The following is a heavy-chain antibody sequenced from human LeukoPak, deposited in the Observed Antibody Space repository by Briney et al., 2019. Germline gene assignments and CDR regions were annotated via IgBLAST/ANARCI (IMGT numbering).Heavy chain of an antibody. CDR2: ISWNSGSI. J-gene: IGHJ4*02. D-gene: IGHD5-12*01. CDR3: AKDIDIVATHSFDY. Sequence: GGSLRLSCAASGFTFSSYSMNWVRQAPGKGLEWVSGISWNSGSIGYADSVKGRFTISGDSAKNSLYLQMNSLRAEDTALYYCAKDIDIVATHSFDYWGQGTLVTVSS. CDR1: GFTFSSYS. V-gene: IGHV3-9*01.